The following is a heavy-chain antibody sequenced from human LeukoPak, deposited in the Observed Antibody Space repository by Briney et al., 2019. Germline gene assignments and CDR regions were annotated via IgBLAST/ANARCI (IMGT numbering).Heavy chain of an antibody. J-gene: IGHJ3*02. V-gene: IGHV4-34*01. CDR2: INHSGSS. CDR1: GGSFSGYY. CDR3: ARVHRGWTTVVTLAFDI. Sequence: PSETLSLTCSFNGGSFSGYYWSFIRQSPGKGLEWIAEINHSGSSNYNPALKSRVTMSVDTSKNVFSLRLSSVTAADTAVYYCARVHRGWTTVVTLAFDIWGQGTMVTVSS. D-gene: IGHD4-23*01.